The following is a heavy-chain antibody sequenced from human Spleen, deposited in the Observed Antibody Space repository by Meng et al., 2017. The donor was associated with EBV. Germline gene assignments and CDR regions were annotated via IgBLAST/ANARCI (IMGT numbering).Heavy chain of an antibody. Sequence: QLQLRGSASGRVKPSQTLSLTCACSGGSISSGYYSWSWIRQPPGKGLEWIGYIYDSGSTYYNPSLKSRVTISVDRSNSQFSLKLSSVTAADTAVYYCATSSSSWTRFDYWGQGTLFTVSS. CDR1: GGSISSGYYS. V-gene: IGHV4-30-2*01. CDR2: IYDSGST. J-gene: IGHJ4*02. D-gene: IGHD6-13*01. CDR3: ATSSSSWTRFDY.